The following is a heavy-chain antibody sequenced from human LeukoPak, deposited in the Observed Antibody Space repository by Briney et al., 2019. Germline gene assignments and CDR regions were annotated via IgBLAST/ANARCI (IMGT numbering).Heavy chain of an antibody. J-gene: IGHJ4*02. D-gene: IGHD5-12*01. Sequence: KPSETLSLTCTVSGGSISSGSYYWSWIRQPAGKGLEWIGRIYTSGSTNYNPSLKSRVTISVDTSKNQFSLKLSSVTAADTAVYYCARDPYGGYDRGYWGQGTLVTVSS. CDR1: GGSISSGSYY. CDR2: IYTSGST. CDR3: ARDPYGGYDRGY. V-gene: IGHV4-61*02.